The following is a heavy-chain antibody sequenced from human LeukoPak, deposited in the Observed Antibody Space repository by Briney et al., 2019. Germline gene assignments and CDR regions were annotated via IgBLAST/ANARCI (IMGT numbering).Heavy chain of an antibody. V-gene: IGHV1-69*05. CDR3: ARHYYGSGSLEVYFDY. J-gene: IGHJ4*02. CDR2: IIPIFGTA. Sequence: SVKVSCKASGGTFSSYAISWVRQAPGQGLEWMGGIIPIFGTANYAQKFQGRVTITTDESTSTAYMELSSLRSEDTAVYYCARHYYGSGSLEVYFDYWGQGTLVTASS. CDR1: GGTFSSYA. D-gene: IGHD3-10*01.